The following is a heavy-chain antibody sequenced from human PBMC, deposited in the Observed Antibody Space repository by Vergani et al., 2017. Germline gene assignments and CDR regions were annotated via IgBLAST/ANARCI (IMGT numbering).Heavy chain of an antibody. J-gene: IGHJ4*02. CDR1: GGSISSGDHC. V-gene: IGHV4-30-4*08. CDR2: IHTGGST. Sequence: QVKLQESGPGLLKPSQTLSLTCAVSGGSISSGDHCWTWIRQRPGKGLEWIGHIHTGGSTDLNPSFKSRVSISVDTSKSQFSLKLNSVTVADTAVYYCARSRPYCTSGSCPAIWGQGTLVTVSS. CDR3: ARSRPYCTSGSCPAI. D-gene: IGHD2-15*01.